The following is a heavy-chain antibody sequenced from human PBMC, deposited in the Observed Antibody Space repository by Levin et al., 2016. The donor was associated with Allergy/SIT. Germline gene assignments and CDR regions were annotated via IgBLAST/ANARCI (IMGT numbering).Heavy chain of an antibody. CDR3: ASLGPGVIDYYYYGMDV. V-gene: IGHV1-2*02. J-gene: IGHJ6*02. D-gene: IGHD3-16*02. Sequence: ASVKVSCKASGYTFTGYYMHWVRQASGQGLEWMGWINPNSGGTNYAQKFQGRVTMTRDTSISTAYMELSRLRSDDTAVYYCASLGPGVIDYYYYGMDVWGQGTTVTVSS. CDR2: INPNSGGT. CDR1: GYTFTGYY.